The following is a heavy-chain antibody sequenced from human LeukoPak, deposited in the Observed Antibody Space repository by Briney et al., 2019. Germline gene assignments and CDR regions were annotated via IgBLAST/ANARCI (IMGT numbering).Heavy chain of an antibody. J-gene: IGHJ4*02. CDR1: GFTFSSYA. CDR3: AKDPRYGGNGGAYFDY. D-gene: IGHD4-23*01. V-gene: IGHV3-30*04. CDR2: ISYDGSNK. Sequence: GGSLRLSCAASGFTFSSYAMHWVRQAPGKGLEWVAVISYDGSNKYYADSVKGRFTISRDNSKNTLYLQMNSLRAEDTAVYYCAKDPRYGGNGGAYFDYWGQGTLVTVSS.